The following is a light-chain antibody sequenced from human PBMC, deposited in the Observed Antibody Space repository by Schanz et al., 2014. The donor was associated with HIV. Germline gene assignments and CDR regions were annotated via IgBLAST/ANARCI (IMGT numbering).Light chain of an antibody. CDR3: AAWDDSLKAWV. Sequence: QSVLTQPPSVSGVPGQRVTISCTGSSSNIGAGYDVHWYQQVPGLAPKLLIFGSNTRPSGVPDRFSGSKSGTSASLAISGLQSEDEGDYYCAAWDDSLKAWVFGGGTKLTVL. CDR2: GSN. V-gene: IGLV1-40*01. J-gene: IGLJ3*02. CDR1: SSNIGAGYD.